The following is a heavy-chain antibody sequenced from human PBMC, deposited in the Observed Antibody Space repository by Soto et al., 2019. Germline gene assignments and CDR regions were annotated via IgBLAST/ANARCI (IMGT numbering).Heavy chain of an antibody. CDR1: GFTFTDYY. D-gene: IGHD4-17*01. CDR2: ISYDGNNK. J-gene: IGHJ4*02. Sequence: QVQLVESGGGLVKPGGSLRLACAASGFTFTDYYMGWVRQAPGKGLEWVAVISYDGNNKYYADSVKGRFTISRDNFKNTLYLQMDSLRAEDTAMYYCAKDHLETTVTTPSYWGQGTLVTVSS. V-gene: IGHV3-30*18. CDR3: AKDHLETTVTTPSY.